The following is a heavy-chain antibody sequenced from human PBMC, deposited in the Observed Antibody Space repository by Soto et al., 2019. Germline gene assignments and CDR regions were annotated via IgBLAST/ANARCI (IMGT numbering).Heavy chain of an antibody. CDR3: ARSWDLALVHY. D-gene: IGHD1-26*01. CDR2: IYYSGTT. V-gene: IGHV4-39*01. Sequence: PSDTLSLTCTVSRGSISSSSYYWGWIRQPPGKGLEWIGSIYYSGTTYYNPYLKSRVTVSVDTAKNRFSLQLSSATAAATAVYDCARSWDLALVHYWGEGTLVTVSS. CDR1: RGSISSSSYY. J-gene: IGHJ4*02.